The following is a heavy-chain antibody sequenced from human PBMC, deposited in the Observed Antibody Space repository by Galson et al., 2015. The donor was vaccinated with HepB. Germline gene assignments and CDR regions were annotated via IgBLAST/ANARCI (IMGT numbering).Heavy chain of an antibody. CDR3: ARVRGVGATTAALGY. CDR2: INAGNGNT. J-gene: IGHJ4*02. Sequence: SVKVSCKASGGTFSSYAISWVRQAPGQRLEWMGWINAGNGNTKYSQKFQGRVTITRDTSASTAYMELSSLRSEDTAVYYCARVRGVGATTAALGYWGQGTLVTVSS. D-gene: IGHD1-26*01. CDR1: GGTFSSYA. V-gene: IGHV1-3*01.